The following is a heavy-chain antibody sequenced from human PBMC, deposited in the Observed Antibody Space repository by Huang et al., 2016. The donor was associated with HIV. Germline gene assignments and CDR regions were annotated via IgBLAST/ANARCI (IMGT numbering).Heavy chain of an antibody. V-gene: IGHV3-30*18. J-gene: IGHJ4*02. CDR2: ISDDGSSK. CDR1: GFTFNKFD. Sequence: QVQLVESGGGVVQPGRSLRLSCAAFGFTFNKFDMHWVRQAQGKGMGWVAIISDDGSSKYQADSGKGRFTISRDNSKNTVYLQMNSLRVEDTAVYYCAKDGRGSGTYYDYFEYWGQGTLVTVSS. CDR3: AKDGRGSGTYYDYFEY. D-gene: IGHD1-26*01.